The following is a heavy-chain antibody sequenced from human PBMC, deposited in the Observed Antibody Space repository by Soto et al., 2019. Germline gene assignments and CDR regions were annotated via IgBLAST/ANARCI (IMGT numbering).Heavy chain of an antibody. J-gene: IGHJ5*01. CDR3: AISYSHDHGELWNRFDP. CDR1: GGSLSSGGYY. CDR2: IYYRGST. Sequence: PSETLSLTCTVSGGSLSSGGYYWSWIRQHPGKGLEGIGDIYYRGSTSYNPFLKSRSTISVETSKNQFSLKLRSLTAADTAVYFFAISYSHDHGELWNRFDPWGQGTLVTVSS. V-gene: IGHV4-31*03. D-gene: IGHD4-17*01.